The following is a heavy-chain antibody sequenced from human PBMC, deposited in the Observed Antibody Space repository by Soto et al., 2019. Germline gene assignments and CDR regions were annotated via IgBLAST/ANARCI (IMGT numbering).Heavy chain of an antibody. D-gene: IGHD3-3*01. CDR1: GFTFSSYW. Sequence: GGSLRLSCAASGFTFSSYWMHWVRQAPGKGLVWVSRINSDGSSTSYADSVKGRFTISRDNAKNTLYLQMNSLRAEDTAAYYCARVVSDFWSGYYDYYYYYMDVWGKGTTVTVSS. CDR3: ARVVSDFWSGYYDYYYYYMDV. V-gene: IGHV3-74*01. J-gene: IGHJ6*03. CDR2: INSDGSST.